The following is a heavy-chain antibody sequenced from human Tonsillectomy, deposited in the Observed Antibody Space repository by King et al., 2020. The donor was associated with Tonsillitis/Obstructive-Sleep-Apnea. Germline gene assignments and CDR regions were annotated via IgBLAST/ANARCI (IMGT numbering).Heavy chain of an antibody. D-gene: IGHD4-17*01. CDR2: IYYSGST. CDR3: AARREYGDSTDYYFYYMDV. CDR1: GGSISSSSSY. V-gene: IGHV4-39*01. J-gene: IGHJ6*03. Sequence: QLQESGPGLVKPSETLSLTCTVSGGSISSSSSYWGWIRQPPGKGLEWLASIYYSGSTYYNPSLKSRVTISVDTSKNQFSLNLSSVTAADTAVYYCAARREYGDSTDYYFYYMDVWGKGTTVTVSS.